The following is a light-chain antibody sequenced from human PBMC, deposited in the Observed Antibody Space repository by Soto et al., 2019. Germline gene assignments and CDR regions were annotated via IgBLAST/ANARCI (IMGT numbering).Light chain of an antibody. V-gene: IGLV2-14*01. CDR2: DVS. CDR1: SSDVGDYNY. CDR3: SSYTSSSTYV. Sequence: QSALTQPASVSGSPGQSITISGTGTSSDVGDYNYVSWYQQHPGKAPKLMIFDVSNRPSGVSNRFSGSKSGNTASLTISGLQAEDEAEYYCSSYTSSSTYVFGTGTKLTVL. J-gene: IGLJ1*01.